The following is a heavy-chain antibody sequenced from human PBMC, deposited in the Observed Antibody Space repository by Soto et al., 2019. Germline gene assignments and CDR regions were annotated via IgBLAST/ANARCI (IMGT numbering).Heavy chain of an antibody. V-gene: IGHV1-46*01. CDR1: GYTFTIYY. CDR2: INPSGGST. D-gene: IGHD3-16*02. Sequence: ASVKVSCKASGYTFTIYYMHCVLQSPLQWRDWMGIINPSGGSTSYAQKFQGRVTMTRDTSTSTVYMELSSLRSEDTAVYYCARGPERYYDYVWGSYRFDYWGQGTLVTVSS. J-gene: IGHJ4*02. CDR3: ARGPERYYDYVWGSYRFDY.